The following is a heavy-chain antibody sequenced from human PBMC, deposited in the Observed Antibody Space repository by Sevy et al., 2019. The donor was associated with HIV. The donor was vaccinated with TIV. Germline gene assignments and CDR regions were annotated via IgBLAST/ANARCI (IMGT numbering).Heavy chain of an antibody. CDR3: ASDSSPTYYYYYYMDV. Sequence: ASMKVSCKASGGTFSSYAISWVRQAPGQGLEWMGGIIPILGIANYAQKFQGRVTITADKSTSTAYMELSSLRSEDTAVYYCASDSSPTYYYYYYMDVWGKGTTVTVSS. D-gene: IGHD6-13*01. J-gene: IGHJ6*03. CDR1: GGTFSSYA. V-gene: IGHV1-69*10. CDR2: IIPILGIA.